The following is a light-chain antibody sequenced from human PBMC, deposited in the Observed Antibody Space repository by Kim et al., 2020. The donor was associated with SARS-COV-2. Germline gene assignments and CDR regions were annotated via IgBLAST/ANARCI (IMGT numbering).Light chain of an antibody. CDR3: CSYTSSSTQV. V-gene: IGLV2-14*03. CDR2: DVT. J-gene: IGLJ1*01. CDR1: SGDVGGYNY. Sequence: QSINIYCTRTSGDVGGYNYVSWYQQHTGKAPKLMIYDVTDRPSGVSIRFSGSKSGNTASLTISGLQAEDEADYYCCSYTSSSTQVFGTGTKVTVL.